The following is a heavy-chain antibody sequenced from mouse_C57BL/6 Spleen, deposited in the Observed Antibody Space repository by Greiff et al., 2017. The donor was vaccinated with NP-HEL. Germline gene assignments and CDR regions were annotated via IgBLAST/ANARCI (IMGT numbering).Heavy chain of an antibody. CDR3: AREDYGIPAWFAY. CDR2: IYPRSGNT. CDR1: GYTFTSYG. Sequence: LVESGAELARPGASVKLSCKASGYTFTSYGISWVKQRTGQGLEWIGEIYPRSGNTYYNEKFKGKATLTADKSSSTAYMELRSLTSEDSAVYFCAREDYGIPAWFAYWGQGTLVTVSA. J-gene: IGHJ3*01. V-gene: IGHV1-81*01. D-gene: IGHD1-1*01.